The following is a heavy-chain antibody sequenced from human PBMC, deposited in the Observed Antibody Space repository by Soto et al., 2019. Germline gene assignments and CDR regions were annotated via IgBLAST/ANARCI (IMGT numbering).Heavy chain of an antibody. CDR2: IIPKHGNT. CDR3: ARATDILTGYFISY. Sequence: ASVKVSCKASGGGNLRDYCTTWVRRAPGQGLEWMGWIIPKHGNTNYAQNFQGRVTMTTDTSTSTAYMELRSLRSDDTAVYYCARATDILTGYFISYWGQGTLVTVSS. CDR1: GGGNLRDYC. D-gene: IGHD3-9*01. V-gene: IGHV1-18*04. J-gene: IGHJ4*02.